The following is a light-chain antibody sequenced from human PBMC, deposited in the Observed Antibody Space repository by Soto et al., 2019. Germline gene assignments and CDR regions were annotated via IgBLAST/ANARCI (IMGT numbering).Light chain of an antibody. V-gene: IGKV3-11*01. J-gene: IGKJ5*01. CDR1: QSVSTY. Sequence: EIVLTQSPATLSLSPGERATLSCRASQSVSTYLGWYQQKPGQAPRLLIYDASNRATGIPARFSGSGSGTDFTLTISSLEPEDFAVYYCQQRSNWITFGQGTRPEIK. CDR3: QQRSNWIT. CDR2: DAS.